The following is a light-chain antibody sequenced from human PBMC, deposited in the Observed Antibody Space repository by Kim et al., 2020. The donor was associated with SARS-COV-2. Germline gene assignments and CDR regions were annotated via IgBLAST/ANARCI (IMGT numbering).Light chain of an antibody. V-gene: IGLV1-51*01. CDR1: SSNIGNNY. CDR3: GTWDSRLSDGG. CDR2: DNN. J-gene: IGLJ1*01. Sequence: QSVLTQPPSVSAAPGQKVTISCSGSSSNIGNNYVSWYQQLPGTAPKLLIYDNNKRPSGIPDRFSGSKSGTSATLGITGLQTGDEADYYCGTWDSRLSDGGFGTGTKVTVL.